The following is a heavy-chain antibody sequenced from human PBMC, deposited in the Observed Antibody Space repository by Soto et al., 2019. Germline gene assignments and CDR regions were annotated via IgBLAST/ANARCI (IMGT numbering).Heavy chain of an antibody. CDR3: ARLAAAGTVEYFQQ. D-gene: IGHD6-13*01. J-gene: IGHJ1*01. Sequence: GESLKISCKASGYIFNIYWIGWVRQMPGKGLEWMGRIDPSDSYTNYSPSFQGHVTISADKSISTAYLQWSSLKASDTAMYYCARLAAAGTVEYFQQWGQGTLVTVSS. CDR2: IDPSDSYT. CDR1: GYIFNIYW. V-gene: IGHV5-10-1*01.